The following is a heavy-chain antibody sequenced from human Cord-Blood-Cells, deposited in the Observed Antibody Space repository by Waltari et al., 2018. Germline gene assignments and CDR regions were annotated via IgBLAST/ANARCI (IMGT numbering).Heavy chain of an antibody. CDR1: AGTFSSYA. V-gene: IGHV1-69*01. CDR3: ASYLGDAFDI. CDR2: IIPNFGTA. J-gene: IGHJ3*02. Sequence: QVQLVQSGAEVKKPGSSVKVPCKASAGTFSSYAISWVRQAPGQGLEWMVGIIPNFGTANYAQEFQGGGTITADESRSRACMELSSLSSEDTAEYYCASYLGDAFDIWGQGTMVTVSS. D-gene: IGHD7-27*01.